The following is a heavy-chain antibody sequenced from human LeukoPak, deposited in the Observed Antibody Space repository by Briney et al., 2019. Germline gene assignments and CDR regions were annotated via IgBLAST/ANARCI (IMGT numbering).Heavy chain of an antibody. Sequence: ASVKVSCKASGYTFTSYYMHWVRQAPGQGLEWMGITNPSGGSTSYAQKFQGRVTMTRDTSTSTVYMELSSLRSEDTAVYYCARETIVVVVAATLKFFDYWGQGTLVTVSS. V-gene: IGHV1-46*01. J-gene: IGHJ4*02. CDR2: TNPSGGST. CDR3: ARETIVVVVAATLKFFDY. CDR1: GYTFTSYY. D-gene: IGHD2-15*01.